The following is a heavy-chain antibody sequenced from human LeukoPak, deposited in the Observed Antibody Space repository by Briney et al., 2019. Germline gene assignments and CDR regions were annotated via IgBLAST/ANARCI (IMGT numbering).Heavy chain of an antibody. D-gene: IGHD5-24*01. CDR3: ARGGDGYNLPVDY. J-gene: IGHJ4*02. Sequence: SVKVSCKASGGTFSSYAISWVRQAPGQGLEWMGRIIPILGIANYAQKFQGRVTITADKSTSTAYMELSSLRSEDTAVYYCARGGDGYNLPVDYWGQGTLVTVSS. CDR2: IIPILGIA. CDR1: GGTFSSYA. V-gene: IGHV1-69*04.